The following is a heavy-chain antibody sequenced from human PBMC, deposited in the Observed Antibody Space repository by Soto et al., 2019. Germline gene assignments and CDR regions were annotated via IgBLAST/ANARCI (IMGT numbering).Heavy chain of an antibody. D-gene: IGHD4-17*01. V-gene: IGHV1-46*01. CDR2: INTRGGTT. J-gene: IGHJ4*02. CDR1: GYTFTRFN. Sequence: QVQLVKSGAEVRKPGASVRLSCKASGYTFTRFNLHWVRQAPGQGLEWMGIINTRGGTTAYAQNFRGRLTVTRDTSTNPLYMELSDLRSDDTAVCYCARGPDYSDVPRRDYCGQGTRVTVSS. CDR3: ARGPDYSDVPRRDY.